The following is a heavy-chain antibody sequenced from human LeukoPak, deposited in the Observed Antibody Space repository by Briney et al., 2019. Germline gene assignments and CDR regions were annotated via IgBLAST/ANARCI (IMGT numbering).Heavy chain of an antibody. CDR2: INPNSGGT. CDR1: GYTFTGYY. D-gene: IGHD3-10*01. CDR3: ARDFYYGSGSDDY. V-gene: IGHV1-2*02. Sequence: ASVNVSCKASGYTFTGYYMHWVRQPPGQGLEWMGWINPNSGGTNYAQKFQGRVTMTRDTSISTAYMELSRLRSDDTAVYYCARDFYYGSGSDDYWGQGTLVTVSS. J-gene: IGHJ4*02.